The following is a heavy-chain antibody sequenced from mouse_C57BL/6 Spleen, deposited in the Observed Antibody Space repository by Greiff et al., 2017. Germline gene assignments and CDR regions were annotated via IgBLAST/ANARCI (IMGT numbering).Heavy chain of an antibody. CDR3: ARGQDSSGNYYAMDY. D-gene: IGHD3-2*02. J-gene: IGHJ4*01. Sequence: EVQGVESGGGLVKPGGSLKLSCAASGFTFSSYAMSWVRQTPEKRLEWVATISDGGSYTYYPDNVKGRFTISRDNAKNNLYLQMSHLKSEDTAMYYCARGQDSSGNYYAMDYWGQGTSVTVSS. V-gene: IGHV5-4*01. CDR2: ISDGGSYT. CDR1: GFTFSSYA.